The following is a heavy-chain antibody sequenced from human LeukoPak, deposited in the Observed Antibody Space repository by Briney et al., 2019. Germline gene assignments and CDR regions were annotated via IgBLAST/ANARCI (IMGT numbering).Heavy chain of an antibody. CDR2: IYYSGST. D-gene: IGHD4-23*01. V-gene: IGHV4-39*01. CDR3: ASHYGGNSGIVDY. J-gene: IGHJ4*02. Sequence: SETLSLTCTVSGGSISSSSYYWGWIRPPPGKKLEWIGSIYYSGSTYYNPSLKSRTTMSVDTSRNQFSLKLSSVTAADTAVYYCASHYGGNSGIVDYWGQGTLVTVSS. CDR1: GGSISSSSYY.